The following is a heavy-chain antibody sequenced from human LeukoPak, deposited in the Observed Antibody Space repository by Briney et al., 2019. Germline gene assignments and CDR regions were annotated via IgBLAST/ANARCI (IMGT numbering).Heavy chain of an antibody. CDR3: VRQSSAAGTHWFDP. V-gene: IGHV4-4*09. CDR2: IHTNGNT. Sequence: SETLSLTCAVSGDSITSHYWSWLRQPPGKGPEWIGYIHTNGNTNSKSSLKSRVTMSVDTSKNQLSLKLTSVTAADTAVYYCVRQSSAAGTHWFDPWGQGTLVTVSS. J-gene: IGHJ5*02. CDR1: GDSITSHY. D-gene: IGHD6-13*01.